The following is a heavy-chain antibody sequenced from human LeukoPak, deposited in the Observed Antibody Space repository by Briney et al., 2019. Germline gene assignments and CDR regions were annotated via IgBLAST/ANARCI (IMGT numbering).Heavy chain of an antibody. Sequence: ASVKVSCKGSGYTFISYDINWVRQATGQGLEWMGWMNPNSGNTGYAQKFQGRVTMTRDTSISTAYMELSSLTSEDTAVYYCARRRGYSHHPDDWYFDFWGRGTLVTVSS. D-gene: IGHD5-18*01. CDR1: GYTFISYD. CDR2: MNPNSGNT. V-gene: IGHV1-8*01. J-gene: IGHJ2*01. CDR3: ARRRGYSHHPDDWYFDF.